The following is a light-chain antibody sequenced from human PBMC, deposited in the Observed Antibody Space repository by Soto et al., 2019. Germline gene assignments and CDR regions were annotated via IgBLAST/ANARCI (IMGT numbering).Light chain of an antibody. CDR1: QSFSSY. Sequence: DIQMTQSPSSLSASVGDRVTITCRASQSFSSYLNWYQHKPGKAPKLLIYAASRLQNEVPSRFSASGSGTDFTLTISSLQPEDCATYYCQQSYSAPYTFGQGTKLEIK. J-gene: IGKJ2*01. V-gene: IGKV1-39*01. CDR2: AAS. CDR3: QQSYSAPYT.